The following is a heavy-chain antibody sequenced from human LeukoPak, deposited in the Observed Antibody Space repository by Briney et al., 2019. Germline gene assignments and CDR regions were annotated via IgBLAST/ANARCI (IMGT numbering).Heavy chain of an antibody. J-gene: IGHJ6*02. CDR1: GGSISSSSYY. V-gene: IGHV4-39*01. CDR2: IYYSGST. D-gene: IGHD2-15*01. CDR3: ARVPYSRVLNYYYGMDV. Sequence: SETLSLTCTVSGGSISSSSYYWGWIRQPPGKGPEWIGSIYYSGSTYYNPSLKSRVTISVDTSKNQFSLKLSSVTAADTAVYYCARVPYSRVLNYYYGMDVWGQGTTVTVSS.